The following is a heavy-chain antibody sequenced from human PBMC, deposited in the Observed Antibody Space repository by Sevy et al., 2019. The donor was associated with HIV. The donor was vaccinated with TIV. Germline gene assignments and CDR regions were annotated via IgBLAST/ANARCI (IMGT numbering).Heavy chain of an antibody. CDR2: IIHSGST. V-gene: IGHV4-34*12. J-gene: IGHJ5*02. Sequence: SETLSLTCAVYGGSFSGYYWNWIRQSPGKGLEWIGEIIHSGSTHYNPSLKSRVTISVDTSKNQSSLRLNSVTAADTAAYYCARAPPVVVVPGAPSWFDPWGQGTLVTVSS. D-gene: IGHD2-2*01. CDR1: GGSFSGYY. CDR3: ARAPPVVVVPGAPSWFDP.